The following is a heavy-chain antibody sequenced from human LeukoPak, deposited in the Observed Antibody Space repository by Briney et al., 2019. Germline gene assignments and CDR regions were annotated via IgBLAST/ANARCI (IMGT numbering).Heavy chain of an antibody. CDR1: ANTSSDYY. CDR2: FHPSSDAA. V-gene: IGHV1-2*02. CDR3: AIKRIRGNPFDF. J-gene: IGHJ4*02. Sequence: ASVKVSCKASANTSSDYYVHWVRQAPGQGLQWMGWFHPSSDAAGYAQRFQGRVSMTRDTSFSTAYMQLTGLRSDDTATYYCAIKRIRGNPFDFWGQGTLVTVSS. D-gene: IGHD2/OR15-2a*01.